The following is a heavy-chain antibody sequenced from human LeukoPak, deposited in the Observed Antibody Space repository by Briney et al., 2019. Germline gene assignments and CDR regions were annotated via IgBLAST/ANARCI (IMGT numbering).Heavy chain of an antibody. CDR1: GGSISSSQW. CDR2: IYHSGST. J-gene: IGHJ4*02. D-gene: IGHD3-22*01. V-gene: IGHV4-4*02. CDR3: ARGPYYYDSSGYYYLFDY. Sequence: SETLSLTCAVSGGSISSSQWWTWVRQPPGKGLEWIGEIYHSGSTNYNPSLKSRVTISVDTSKNQFSLKLSSVTAADTAVYYCARGPYYYDSSGYYYLFDYWGQGTLVTVSS.